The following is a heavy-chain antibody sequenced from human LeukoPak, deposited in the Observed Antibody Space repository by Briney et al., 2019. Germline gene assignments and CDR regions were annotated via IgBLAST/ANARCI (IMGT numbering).Heavy chain of an antibody. J-gene: IGHJ4*02. D-gene: IGHD2-21*01. CDR1: GFTFSSYS. CDR2: ISSSSSYI. CDR3: ASIPGSVGFDY. V-gene: IGHV3-21*01. Sequence: GGSLRLSCAASGFTFSSYSMDWVRQAPGKGLEWVSSISSSSSYIYYADSVKGRFTISRDNAKNSLYLQMNSLRAEDTAVYYCASIPGSVGFDYWGQGTLVTVSS.